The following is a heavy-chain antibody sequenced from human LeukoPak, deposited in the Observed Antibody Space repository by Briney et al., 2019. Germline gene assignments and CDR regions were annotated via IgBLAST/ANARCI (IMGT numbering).Heavy chain of an antibody. V-gene: IGHV3-53*01. J-gene: IGHJ3*01. CDR1: GFDVSSSY. Sequence: PGGSLRLSCAASGFDVSSSYMSWVRQAPGKGLEWVSVFYSGGSTYYADSVKGRFTISRDKSKNTAYLQMNSLRDDDTAVYFCARSVGWLTSPGALDVWGQGTVVAVSS. CDR3: ARSVGWLTSPGALDV. CDR2: FYSGGST. D-gene: IGHD5-12*01.